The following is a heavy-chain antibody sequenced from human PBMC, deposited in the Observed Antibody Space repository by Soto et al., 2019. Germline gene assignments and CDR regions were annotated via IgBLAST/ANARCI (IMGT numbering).Heavy chain of an antibody. CDR1: GFTFSSYS. CDR2: ISSSSSYI. D-gene: IGHD6-13*01. Sequence: GGSLRLSCAASGFTFSSYSMHWVRQAPGKGLEWGSSISSSSSYIYYADSVKGRFTISRDNAKNSLYLQMNSLRAEDTAVYYCARDWGFSSSGRTHGMDVCGQGTTVTVSS. CDR3: ARDWGFSSSGRTHGMDV. J-gene: IGHJ6*02. V-gene: IGHV3-21*01.